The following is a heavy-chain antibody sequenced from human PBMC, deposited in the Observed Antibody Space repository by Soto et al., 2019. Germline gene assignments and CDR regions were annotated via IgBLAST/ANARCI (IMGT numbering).Heavy chain of an antibody. CDR2: ISYDGSNK. J-gene: IGHJ4*02. CDR1: GFTFSSYG. Sequence: GGSLRLSCAASGFTFSSYGMHWVRQAPGKGLEWVAVISYDGSNKYYADSVKGRFTISRDNSKNTLYLQMNSLRAEDTAVYYCAKDHDHGDYFDYWGQGTLVTVSS. D-gene: IGHD4-17*01. CDR3: AKDHDHGDYFDY. V-gene: IGHV3-30*18.